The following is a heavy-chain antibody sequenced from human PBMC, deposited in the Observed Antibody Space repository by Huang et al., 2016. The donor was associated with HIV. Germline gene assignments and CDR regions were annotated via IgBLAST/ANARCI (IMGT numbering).Heavy chain of an antibody. CDR2: IKQDESEK. CDR1: TFRFGAYW. V-gene: IGHV3-7*01. J-gene: IGHJ6*02. Sequence: VESGGRLVQPGGSIRLSCVGSTFRFGAYWMSWVRRSPGKGLGWVANIKQDESEKYYVDSVKGRFNISRDNAKKGLFLEMNNVRVEDTATYYCATKTAAMDIWGQGTTVTVS. CDR3: ATKTAAMDI. D-gene: IGHD1-7*01.